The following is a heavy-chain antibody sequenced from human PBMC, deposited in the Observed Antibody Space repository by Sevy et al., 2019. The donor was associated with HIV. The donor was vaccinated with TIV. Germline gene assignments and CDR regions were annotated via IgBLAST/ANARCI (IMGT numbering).Heavy chain of an antibody. CDR3: ARGPHRIAVAGIGDYYYMHV. CDR1: GFTFSSYG. Sequence: GGSLRLSCAASGFTFSSYGMHWVRQAPGKGLEWVAVIWYDGSNKYYADSVKGRFTISRDNSKNTLYLQMNSLRAEDTAVYYCARGPHRIAVAGIGDYYYMHVWGKGTTVTVSS. D-gene: IGHD6-19*01. J-gene: IGHJ6*03. CDR2: IWYDGSNK. V-gene: IGHV3-33*01.